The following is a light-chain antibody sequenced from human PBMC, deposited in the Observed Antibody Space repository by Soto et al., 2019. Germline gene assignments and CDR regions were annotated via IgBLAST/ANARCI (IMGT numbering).Light chain of an antibody. CDR1: QSISSY. V-gene: IGKV1-39*01. Sequence: DIQMTQSPSSLSASVGDRVTITCRASQSISSYLNWYQQKPGKAPKLLIYAASSLQSGVPSRFSGSGSGTDFTLTISSLQXXXXXXXXXXXXXXXXXTFGQGTKVEIK. J-gene: IGKJ1*01. CDR3: XXXXXXXXT. CDR2: AAS.